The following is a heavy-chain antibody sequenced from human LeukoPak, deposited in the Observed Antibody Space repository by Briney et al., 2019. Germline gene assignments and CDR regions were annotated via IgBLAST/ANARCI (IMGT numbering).Heavy chain of an antibody. D-gene: IGHD5-24*01. V-gene: IGHV3-74*01. J-gene: IGHJ4*02. Sequence: PGGSLRLSCAASGFTFSSYWMHWVRQVPGKGLVWVSRIKSDGTSTTYADSVKGRFTITRDNAKNSLYLQMNSLRDEDTAVYYCARGSGDGYNFFDYWGQGTLVTVSS. CDR1: GFTFSSYW. CDR2: IKSDGTST. CDR3: ARGSGDGYNFFDY.